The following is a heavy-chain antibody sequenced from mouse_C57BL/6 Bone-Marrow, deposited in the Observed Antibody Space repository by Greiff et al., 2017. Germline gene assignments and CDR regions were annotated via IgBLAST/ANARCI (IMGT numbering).Heavy chain of an antibody. CDR1: GYTFTNYW. Sequence: VQLQESGAELVRPGTSVKMSCKASGYTFTNYWIGWAKQRPGHGLEWIGDIYPGGGYTNYNEKFKGKATLTADKSSSTAYMQFSSLTSEDSAIYYLARWGVLRLYYAMDYWGQGTSVTVSS. J-gene: IGHJ4*01. CDR3: ARWGVLRLYYAMDY. V-gene: IGHV1-63*01. CDR2: IYPGGGYT. D-gene: IGHD1-1*01.